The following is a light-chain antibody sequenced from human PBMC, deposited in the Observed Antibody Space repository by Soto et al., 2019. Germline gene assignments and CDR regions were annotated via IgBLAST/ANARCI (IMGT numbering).Light chain of an antibody. CDR3: QQRSTWPQIT. V-gene: IGKV3-11*01. Sequence: EIVLTQSPATLSVSPGERATLSCRASQSISSNLAWYQQKPGQAPRFLIYDASNRATGIPARFSGSGSGTDFTLTISSLEPEDFAVYYCQQRSTWPQITFGQGTRLEI. CDR2: DAS. J-gene: IGKJ5*01. CDR1: QSISSN.